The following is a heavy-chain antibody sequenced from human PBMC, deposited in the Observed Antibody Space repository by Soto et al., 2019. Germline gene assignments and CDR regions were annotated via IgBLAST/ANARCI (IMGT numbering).Heavy chain of an antibody. D-gene: IGHD5-12*01. J-gene: IGHJ4*02. CDR1: GYTFTNSA. CDR2: INAGNGNT. CDR3: ARVSGYYLPDY. Sequence: VQLVQSGAEEKKPGASVKVSCKASGYTFTNSAMHWVRQAPGQRLEWMGWINAGNGNTKYSQKFQGRVTITRDTSASTAYMELSSLRSEDTAVYYCARVSGYYLPDYWGQGTLVTVSS. V-gene: IGHV1-3*05.